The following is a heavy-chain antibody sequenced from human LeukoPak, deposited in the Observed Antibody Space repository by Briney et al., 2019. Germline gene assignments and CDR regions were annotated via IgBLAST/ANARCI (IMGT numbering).Heavy chain of an antibody. CDR1: GFTFSDYY. CDR2: ISSSGSTI. CDR3: ARDQAAAGTIWFDP. Sequence: GGSLRLSCAASGFTFSDYYMGWIRQAPGKGLEWVSYISSSGSTIYYADSVKGRFTISRDNAKNSLYLQMNSLRAEDTAVYYCARDQAAAGTIWFDPWGQGTLVTVSS. J-gene: IGHJ5*02. D-gene: IGHD6-13*01. V-gene: IGHV3-11*04.